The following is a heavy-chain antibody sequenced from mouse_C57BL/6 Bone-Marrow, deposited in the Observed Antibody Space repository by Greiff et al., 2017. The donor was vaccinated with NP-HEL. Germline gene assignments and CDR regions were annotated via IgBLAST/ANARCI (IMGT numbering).Heavy chain of an antibody. Sequence: VQLQQPGAELVKPGASVKLSCKASGYTFTSYWMHWVKQRPGQGLEWIGMIHPNSGSTNYNEKSKSKATLTVDKSSSTAYMQLSSLTSEDSAVYYCAHTPAYWGQGTLVTVSA. V-gene: IGHV1-64*01. D-gene: IGHD5-1-1*01. CDR1: GYTFTSYW. CDR3: AHTPAY. CDR2: IHPNSGST. J-gene: IGHJ3*01.